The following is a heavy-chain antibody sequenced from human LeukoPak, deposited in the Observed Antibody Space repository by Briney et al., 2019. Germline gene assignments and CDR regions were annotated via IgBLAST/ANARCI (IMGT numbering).Heavy chain of an antibody. CDR2: INHSGST. J-gene: IGHJ5*02. CDR3: ARGQERVLRSLEWFPSGWFDP. V-gene: IGHV4-34*01. CDR1: GGSFSGYY. D-gene: IGHD3-3*01. Sequence: KPSETLSLTCAVYGGSFSGYYWSWIRQPPGKGLEWIGEINHSGSTNYNPSLKRRVTISVDTSKNQFSLKLSSVTAADTAVYYCARGQERVLRSLEWFPSGWFDPWGQGTLVTVSS.